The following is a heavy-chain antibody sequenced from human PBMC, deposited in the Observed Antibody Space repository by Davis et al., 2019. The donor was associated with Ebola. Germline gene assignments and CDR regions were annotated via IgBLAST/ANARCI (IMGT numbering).Heavy chain of an antibody. CDR1: GFTFSSYW. D-gene: IGHD5-24*01. V-gene: IGHV3-7*03. Sequence: PGGSLRLSCAASGFTFSSYWMSWVRQAPGKGLEWVANIKQDGSEKYYVDSVKGRFTISRDNAKNSLYLQMNSLRAEDTAVYYCARGSRWLQIFRFDPWGQGTLVTVSS. J-gene: IGHJ5*02. CDR2: IKQDGSEK. CDR3: ARGSRWLQIFRFDP.